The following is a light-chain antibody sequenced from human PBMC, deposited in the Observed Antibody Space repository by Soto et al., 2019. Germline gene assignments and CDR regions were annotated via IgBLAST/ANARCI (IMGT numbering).Light chain of an antibody. CDR2: DNN. CDR1: SSNIVNNY. V-gene: IGLV1-51*01. CDR3: GTWDSSLSAGV. J-gene: IGLJ2*01. Sequence: QSVLTQPPSVSAAPGQKVTISCSGSSSNIVNNYVSWYQQLPGTAPKLLIYDNNKRPSGIPDRFSGSKSGTSATLGITGLQTGDEADYYCGTWDSSLSAGVFGGGTKVTDL.